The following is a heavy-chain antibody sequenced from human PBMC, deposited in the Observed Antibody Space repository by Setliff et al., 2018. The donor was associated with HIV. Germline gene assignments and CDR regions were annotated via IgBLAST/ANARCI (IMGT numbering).Heavy chain of an antibody. CDR2: ISNSGST. D-gene: IGHD6-19*01. Sequence: PSETLSLTCTVSGGSIRRGSYYWNWIRQPAGEGLEWIGHISNSGSTNYNPSPKNRVTLSMDTSKNQFSLKLRSVFAGDAAMYYCVRDPGYNSGWSGTSFDYWGRGTLVTVSS. CDR1: GGSIRRGSYY. J-gene: IGHJ4*02. V-gene: IGHV4-61*09. CDR3: VRDPGYNSGWSGTSFDY.